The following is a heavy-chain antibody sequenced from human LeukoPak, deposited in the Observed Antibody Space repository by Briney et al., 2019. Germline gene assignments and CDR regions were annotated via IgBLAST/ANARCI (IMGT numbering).Heavy chain of an antibody. CDR2: ISWDSGSI. CDR3: AKEARYYYDSSGFAFDI. CDR1: GFTFDDYG. J-gene: IGHJ3*02. D-gene: IGHD3-22*01. V-gene: IGHV3-9*01. Sequence: GGSLRLSCAASGFTFDDYGMHWVRQAPGKGLEWVSGISWDSGSIGYADSVKGRFSISRVNAKNSLYLQMISLRAEDTALYYCAKEARYYYDSSGFAFDIWGQGTMVTVSS.